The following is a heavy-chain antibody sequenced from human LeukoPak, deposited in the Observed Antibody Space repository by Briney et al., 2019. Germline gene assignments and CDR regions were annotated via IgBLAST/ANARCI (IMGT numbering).Heavy chain of an antibody. CDR1: GFTFSSYW. J-gene: IGHJ4*02. CDR3: AASMVRGGPSRDY. V-gene: IGHV3-7*01. Sequence: GESLRLSCAASGFTFSSYWMSWVRQAPGKGLEWVANIKQDGSEKYYVDSVKGRFTISRDNAKNSLYLQMNSLRAEDTAVYYCAASMVRGGPSRDYWGQGTLVTVSS. D-gene: IGHD3-10*01. CDR2: IKQDGSEK.